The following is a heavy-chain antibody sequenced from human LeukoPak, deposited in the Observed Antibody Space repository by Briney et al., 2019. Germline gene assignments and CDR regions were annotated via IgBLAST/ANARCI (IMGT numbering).Heavy chain of an antibody. CDR3: ARDECERLNKGAFDI. Sequence: GEPLRHSRAPSGFHFRSYWMRWVRQAPAKGVAWVDSIKQDGSEKYYANTVNSRSTISRDNAKNSLYMQLNSLRADDTAASYWARDECERLNKGAFDIWGQGTMVTVSS. D-gene: IGHD2-8*01. CDR2: IKQDGSEK. V-gene: IGHV3-7*04. CDR1: GFHFRSYW. J-gene: IGHJ3*02.